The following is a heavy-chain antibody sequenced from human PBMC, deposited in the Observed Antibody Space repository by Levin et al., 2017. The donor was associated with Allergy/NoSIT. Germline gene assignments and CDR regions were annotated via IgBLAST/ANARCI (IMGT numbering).Heavy chain of an antibody. CDR3: VGRRGSEGFDK. D-gene: IGHD1-26*01. V-gene: IGHV3-74*01. J-gene: IGHJ4*02. CDR2: INSDGSSI. Sequence: GGSLRLSCAASGFTFSSYWMHWVRQAPGKGLVWVSRINSDGSSISYADSVKGRFTVSRDNVKNTLYLQMNSLRAEDTAVYHCVGRRGSEGFDKWGQGTLVTVSS. CDR1: GFTFSSYW.